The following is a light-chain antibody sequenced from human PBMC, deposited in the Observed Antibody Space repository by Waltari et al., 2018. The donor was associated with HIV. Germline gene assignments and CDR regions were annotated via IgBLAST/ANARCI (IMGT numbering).Light chain of an antibody. CDR3: AAWDDSLNGPV. CDR1: SSNIGSNT. V-gene: IGLV1-44*01. Sequence: QSVLTQPPSASGTPGQRVTISCSGSSSNIGSNTVNWYQQLPGTAPKLRIYSNNQRPAGVPARFSGSKSGTSASLAISGLQSEDEADYYCAAWDDSLNGPVFGGGTKLTVL. CDR2: SNN. J-gene: IGLJ2*01.